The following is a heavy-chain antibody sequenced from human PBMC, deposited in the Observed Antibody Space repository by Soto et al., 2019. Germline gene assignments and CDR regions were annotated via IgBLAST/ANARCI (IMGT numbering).Heavy chain of an antibody. J-gene: IGHJ6*02. Sequence: SGPTLVNPTQTLTLTCTFSGFSLSTSGVGVGWIRQPPGKALEWLALIYWDDDKRYSPSLKSRLTITKDTSKNQVVLTMTNMDPVDTATYYCAHRSPGYSSSWYYYYGMDVWGQGTTVTVSS. CDR2: IYWDDDK. V-gene: IGHV2-5*02. CDR3: AHRSPGYSSSWYYYYGMDV. D-gene: IGHD6-13*01. CDR1: GFSLSTSGVG.